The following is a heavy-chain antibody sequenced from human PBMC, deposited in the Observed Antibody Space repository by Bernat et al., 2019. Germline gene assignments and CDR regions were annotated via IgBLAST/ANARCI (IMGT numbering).Heavy chain of an antibody. CDR1: GFSLSNARMG. CDR2: IFSNAEK. D-gene: IGHD3-16*02. Sequence: QVTLKESGPVLVKPTETLTLTCTVSGFSLSNARMGVSWLRQPPGKALEWLAHIFSNAEKFYSTSHKSRFTISKDTSKSQVVLTMTNMDPVDTAAYYCARIRGGSVWGSYRSSYFDYWGQRTLVTVSS. CDR3: ARIRGGSVWGSYRSSYFDY. J-gene: IGHJ4*02. V-gene: IGHV2-26*01.